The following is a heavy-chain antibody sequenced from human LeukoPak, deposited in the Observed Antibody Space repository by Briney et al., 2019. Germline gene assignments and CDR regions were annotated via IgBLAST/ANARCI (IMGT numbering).Heavy chain of an antibody. CDR2: IYTGGST. CDR1: GGSINSGSYY. J-gene: IGHJ5*02. CDR3: ARGIPYNTSWLNWFDP. D-gene: IGHD6-6*01. V-gene: IGHV4-61*02. Sequence: SQTLSLTCTVSGGSINSGSYYWSWIRQPAGKGLEWVGRIYTGGSTNYNPSLESRVTISVDTSKNQFSLKLTSVTSADTAVYYCARGIPYNTSWLNWFDPWGQGTLVTVSS.